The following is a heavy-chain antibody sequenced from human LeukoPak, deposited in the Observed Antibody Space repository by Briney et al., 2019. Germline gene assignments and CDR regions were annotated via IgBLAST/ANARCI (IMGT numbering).Heavy chain of an antibody. CDR1: GFTFSSYG. J-gene: IGHJ4*02. V-gene: IGHV3-30*03. Sequence: GGSLRLSCAASGFTFSSYGMHWVRQAPGKGLEWVAVISYDGSSKYYADSVKGRFTISRDNSKNTLYLQMNSLRAEDTAVYYCARGNVREWGQGTLVTVSS. CDR2: ISYDGSSK. D-gene: IGHD3-10*02. CDR3: ARGNVRE.